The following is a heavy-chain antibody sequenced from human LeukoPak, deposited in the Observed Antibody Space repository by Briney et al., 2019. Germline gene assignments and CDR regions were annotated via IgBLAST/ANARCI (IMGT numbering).Heavy chain of an antibody. V-gene: IGHV4-34*01. CDR2: INHSGST. Sequence: PSETLSLTCAVYGGSFSGYYWSWIRQPPGKGLEWIGEINHSGSTNYNPSLKSRVAISVDTSKNQFSLKLSSVTAADTAVYYCARGRGDSSGYYYFDYWGQGTLVTVSS. D-gene: IGHD3-22*01. CDR1: GGSFSGYY. CDR3: ARGRGDSSGYYYFDY. J-gene: IGHJ4*02.